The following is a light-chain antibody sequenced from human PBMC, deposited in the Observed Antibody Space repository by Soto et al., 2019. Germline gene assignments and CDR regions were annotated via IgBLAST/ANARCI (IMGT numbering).Light chain of an antibody. CDR3: SSYTSATTYV. V-gene: IGLV2-14*01. Sequence: QSALTQPASVSGSPGQSITISCTGTSSDVGAYNYDSWYQQYPGEAPKVIIYDVSHRPAGVSNRFSGSKSGNTASLTISGLQTQDEADYYCSSYTSATTYVFG. J-gene: IGLJ1*01. CDR1: SSDVGAYNY. CDR2: DVS.